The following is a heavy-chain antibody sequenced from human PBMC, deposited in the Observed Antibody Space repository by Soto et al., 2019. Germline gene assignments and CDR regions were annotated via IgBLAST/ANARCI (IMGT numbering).Heavy chain of an antibody. CDR2: IYHSGST. CDR1: GGSISSGGYS. CDR3: ARDQGGSRSSGSYRRGGMDV. D-gene: IGHD6-19*01. Sequence: PSETLSLTCAVSGGSISSGGYSWSWIRRPPGKGLEWIGYIYHSGSTYYKTSLKSRVTISVDRSKNQFSLKLSSVTAADTAVYYCARDQGGSRSSGSYRRGGMDVWGQGTTVTVSS. J-gene: IGHJ6*02. V-gene: IGHV4-30-2*01.